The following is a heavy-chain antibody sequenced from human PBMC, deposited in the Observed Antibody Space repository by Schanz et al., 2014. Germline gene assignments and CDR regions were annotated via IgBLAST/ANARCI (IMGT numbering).Heavy chain of an antibody. V-gene: IGHV1-69*08. D-gene: IGHD3-9*01. CDR2: IIPILDKT. CDR3: AKVDRTRYSAMDV. Sequence: QVQLVQSGAEVKKPGSSVKVSCKASGGTFSSSTLTWVRQAPGPGLEWMGRIIPILDKTNYAQKFQGRVTMTADKSTSTVYMEASGLRSEDTAVYYCAKVDRTRYSAMDVWGQGTTVTVSS. CDR1: GGTFSSST. J-gene: IGHJ6*02.